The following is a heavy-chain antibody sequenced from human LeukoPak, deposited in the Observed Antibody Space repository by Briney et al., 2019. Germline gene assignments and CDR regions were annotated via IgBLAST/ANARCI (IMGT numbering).Heavy chain of an antibody. Sequence: PGGSLRLSCAPSGFTFSRLEMNWVRHAPGKGLEWLSYISSRGSNKYYAHSVRGRFIISRDKAKNSLYLQMNSLRAEDTAVYYCARDHSGWGQGTLVTVSS. V-gene: IGHV3-48*03. J-gene: IGHJ4*02. D-gene: IGHD2-21*01. CDR2: ISSRGSNK. CDR3: ARDHSG. CDR1: GFTFSRLE.